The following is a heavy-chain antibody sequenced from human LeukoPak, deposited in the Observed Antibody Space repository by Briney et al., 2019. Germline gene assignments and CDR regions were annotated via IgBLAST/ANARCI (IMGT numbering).Heavy chain of an antibody. D-gene: IGHD5-12*01. Sequence: GGSLRLSCAASGFTFSSYEMNWVRQAPGKGLEWVSYISSSGSTIYYADSVKGRFTISRDSAKSSLYLQMNSLRAEDTAVYYCARGPYSGYDPFDYWGQGTLVTVSS. V-gene: IGHV3-48*03. J-gene: IGHJ4*02. CDR2: ISSSGSTI. CDR1: GFTFSSYE. CDR3: ARGPYSGYDPFDY.